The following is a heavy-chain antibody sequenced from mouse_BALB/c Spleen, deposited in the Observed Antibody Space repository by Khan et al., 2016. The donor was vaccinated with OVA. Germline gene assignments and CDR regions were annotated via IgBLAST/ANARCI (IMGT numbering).Heavy chain of an antibody. V-gene: IGHV1S132*01. CDR1: GYTFTSYW. Sequence: QVQLQQSGAELVKPGASVKLSCKTSGYTFTSYWIQWVKQRPGQGLGWIGHIFPGTDTTYYNENFKGKATLTVDTSSSTAYMHLSSLTSEDSAVYFCARGYFGNYEFVYWGRGTLVTVSP. CDR3: ARGYFGNYEFVY. CDR2: IFPGTDTT. D-gene: IGHD2-1*01. J-gene: IGHJ3*01.